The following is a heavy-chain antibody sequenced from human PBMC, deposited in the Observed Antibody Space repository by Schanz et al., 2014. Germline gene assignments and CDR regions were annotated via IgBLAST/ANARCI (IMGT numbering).Heavy chain of an antibody. V-gene: IGHV3-66*03. CDR3: ARDLLVSHYDFWSGNDY. D-gene: IGHD3-3*01. CDR2: IYNGGGGRT. Sequence: EVQLVESGGGLIQPGGSLRLSCAASGYTVSSNYMSWVRQAPGKGLEWVSVIYNGGGGRTYYADSVKGRFTISRDNSKNSRYLQMNSLRADDTAVYDCARDLLVSHYDFWSGNDYWGQGTLVTVSS. CDR1: GYTVSSNY. J-gene: IGHJ4*02.